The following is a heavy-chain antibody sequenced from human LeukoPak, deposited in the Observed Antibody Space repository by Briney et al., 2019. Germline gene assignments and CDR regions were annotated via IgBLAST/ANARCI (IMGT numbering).Heavy chain of an antibody. CDR3: ARGHSGYDY. V-gene: IGHV3-48*04. CDR1: GFTFSSYS. Sequence: GGSLRLSCAASGFTFSSYSMNWVRQAPGKGLGWVSYISSSSSTIYYVDSVKGRFTISRDDAKNSLYLQMNSLRAEDTAVYYCARGHSGYDYWGQGTLVTVSS. D-gene: IGHD5-12*01. J-gene: IGHJ4*02. CDR2: ISSSSSTI.